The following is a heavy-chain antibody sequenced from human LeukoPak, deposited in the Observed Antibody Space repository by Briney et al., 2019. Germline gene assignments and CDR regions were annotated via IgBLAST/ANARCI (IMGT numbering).Heavy chain of an antibody. D-gene: IGHD1-26*01. V-gene: IGHV3-15*01. CDR2: IKSKTDGGTT. CDR3: TTRDGQVVGAAIFDY. Sequence: GGSLRLSCAAAGFTFSNAWMSWVRQAPGKGLEWVGRIKSKTDGGTTDYAAPVKGRFTISRDDSKNTLYLQMNSLKTEDTAVYYCTTRDGQVVGAAIFDYWGQGTLVTVSS. CDR1: GFTFSNAW. J-gene: IGHJ4*02.